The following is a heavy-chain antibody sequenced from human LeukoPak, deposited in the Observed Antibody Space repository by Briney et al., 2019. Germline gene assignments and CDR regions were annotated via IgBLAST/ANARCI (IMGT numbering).Heavy chain of an antibody. CDR1: GGSISSSSYY. V-gene: IGHV4-39*01. J-gene: IGHJ4*02. CDR3: AGWDYYDSSGYYFS. D-gene: IGHD3-22*01. CDR2: IYYSGST. Sequence: PSETLSLTCTVSGGSISSSSYYWGWIRQPPGKGLEWIGSIYYSGSTYYNPSLKSRVTISVDTSKNQFSLKLSSVTAADTAVYYCAGWDYYDSSGYYFSGGQGTLVTVSS.